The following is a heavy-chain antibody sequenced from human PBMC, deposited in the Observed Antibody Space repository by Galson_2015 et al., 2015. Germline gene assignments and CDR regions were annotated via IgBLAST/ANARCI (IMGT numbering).Heavy chain of an antibody. Sequence: SVKVSCKASGGTFNDYTINWVRQAPGQGLEWMGRIIPILGIPNYAQKFQGRVTVTADKSTNTAYMELRSLKSEDTAMYYCVRDLSCCSTRCSDSWGQGTLVTVSS. D-gene: IGHD2-2*01. CDR2: IIPILGIP. CDR1: GGTFNDYT. CDR3: VRDLSCCSTRCSDS. J-gene: IGHJ4*02. V-gene: IGHV1-69*04.